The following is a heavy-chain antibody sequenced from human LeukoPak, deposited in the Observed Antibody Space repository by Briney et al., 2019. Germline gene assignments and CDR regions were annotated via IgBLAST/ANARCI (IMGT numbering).Heavy chain of an antibody. Sequence: ASVKVSCKASGYTFTSYDINWVRQATGQGLEWMGWMNPNSGNTGYAQKFQGRVTMTRNTSISTAYMELGSLRSEDTAVYYCARAGPYDILTGYSPIDYWGQGTLVTVSS. CDR2: MNPNSGNT. V-gene: IGHV1-8*01. D-gene: IGHD3-9*01. CDR1: GYTFTSYD. J-gene: IGHJ4*02. CDR3: ARAGPYDILTGYSPIDY.